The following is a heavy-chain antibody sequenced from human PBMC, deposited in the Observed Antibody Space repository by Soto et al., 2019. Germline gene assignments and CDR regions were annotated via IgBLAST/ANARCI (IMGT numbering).Heavy chain of an antibody. V-gene: IGHV1-69*01. CDR2: MIPIFGTA. Sequence: QVQLVQSGAEVKKPGSSVKVSCKASGGTFSSYAISWGRQAPGQGLEWMGGMIPIFGTANYAQKFQGRVTITADESTSRAYMELSSLRSEDTAVYYCASIRLLEWLPRTYYYYYGMDVWGQGTTVTVSS. CDR1: GGTFSSYA. J-gene: IGHJ6*02. D-gene: IGHD3-3*01. CDR3: ASIRLLEWLPRTYYYYYGMDV.